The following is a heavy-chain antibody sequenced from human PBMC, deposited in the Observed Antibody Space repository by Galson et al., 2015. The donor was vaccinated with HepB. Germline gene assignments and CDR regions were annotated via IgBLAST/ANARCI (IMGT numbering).Heavy chain of an antibody. D-gene: IGHD3-22*01. V-gene: IGHV3-33*01. J-gene: IGHJ5*02. CDR3: ARGHLLDYDSSGYRTFGGWFDP. Sequence: SLRLSCAASGFTFSSYGMHWVRQAPGKGLEWVAVIWYDGSNKYYADSVKGRFTISRDNSKNTLYLQMNSLRAEDTAVYYCARGHLLDYDSSGYRTFGGWFDPWGQGTLVTVSS. CDR2: IWYDGSNK. CDR1: GFTFSSYG.